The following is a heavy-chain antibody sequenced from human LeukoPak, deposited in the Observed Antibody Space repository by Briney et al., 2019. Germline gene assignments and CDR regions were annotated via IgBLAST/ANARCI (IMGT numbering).Heavy chain of an antibody. CDR3: ARARYYYDSSGYYPVKYYYMDV. CDR2: INHSGST. CDR1: GFTFSDSW. Sequence: GSLRLSCAASGFTFSDSWMSWVRQAPGKGLEWIGEINHSGSTNYNPSLKSRVTISVDTSKNQFSLKLSSVTAADTAVYYCARARYYYDSSGYYPVKYYYMDVWGKGTTVTVSS. V-gene: IGHV4-34*01. D-gene: IGHD3-22*01. J-gene: IGHJ6*03.